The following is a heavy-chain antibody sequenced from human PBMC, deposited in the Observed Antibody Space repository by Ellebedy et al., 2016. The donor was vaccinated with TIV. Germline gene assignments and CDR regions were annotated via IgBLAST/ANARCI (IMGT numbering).Heavy chain of an antibody. CDR1: GFTFSSYS. J-gene: IGHJ4*02. V-gene: IGHV3-48*02. CDR3: ARDTVLRFLEWSRPGVFDY. Sequence: GESLKISCAASGFTFSSYSMNWVRQAPGKGLEWVSYISSSSTIYYADSVKGRFTISRDNAKNSLYLQMNSLRDEDTAVYYCARDTVLRFLEWSRPGVFDYWGQGTLVTVSS. D-gene: IGHD3-3*01. CDR2: ISSSSTI.